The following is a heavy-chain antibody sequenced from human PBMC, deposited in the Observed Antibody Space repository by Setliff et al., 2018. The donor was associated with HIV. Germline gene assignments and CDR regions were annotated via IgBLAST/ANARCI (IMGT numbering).Heavy chain of an antibody. V-gene: IGHV5-10-1*01. D-gene: IGHD3-10*01. CDR3: ARHFGYNPGWFDS. CDR2: IDPADSYT. J-gene: IGHJ5*01. Sequence: GESLKISCKGSGFSFTSYWISWVRQMPGKGLEWMGRIDPADSYTHYSPSFQGHITISIDKSISSASLHWSSLRTTDTAIYYCARHFGYNPGWFDSWGQGTLVTVSS. CDR1: GFSFTSYW.